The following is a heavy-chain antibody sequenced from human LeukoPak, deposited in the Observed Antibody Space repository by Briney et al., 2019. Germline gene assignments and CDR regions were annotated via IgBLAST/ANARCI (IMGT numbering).Heavy chain of an antibody. CDR3: AGLNAFDI. V-gene: IGHV3-30*03. CDR1: GFTFSSYG. Sequence: PGGSLRLSCAASGFTFSSYGMHCVRQAPGKGLEWVAVISYDGSNKYYADSVKGRFTISRDNSKNTLYLQMNSLRAEDTAVYYCAGLNAFDIWGQGTMVTVSS. J-gene: IGHJ3*02. CDR2: ISYDGSNK.